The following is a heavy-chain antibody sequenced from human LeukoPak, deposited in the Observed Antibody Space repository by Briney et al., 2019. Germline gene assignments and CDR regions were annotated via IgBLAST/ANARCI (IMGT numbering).Heavy chain of an antibody. D-gene: IGHD3-22*01. Sequence: ASVTVSCKASGYTFTSYDINWVRQAPGQGLEWMGWMNPNSGNTGYAQKFQGRVTMTRNTSISTAYMELSSLRSEDTAVYYCASSGYYDSSGYGEYWGQGTLVTVSS. CDR1: GYTFTSYD. V-gene: IGHV1-8*01. J-gene: IGHJ4*02. CDR3: ASSGYYDSSGYGEY. CDR2: MNPNSGNT.